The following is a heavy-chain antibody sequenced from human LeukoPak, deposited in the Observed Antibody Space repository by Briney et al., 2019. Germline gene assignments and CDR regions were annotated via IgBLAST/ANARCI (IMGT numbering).Heavy chain of an antibody. CDR1: GYTLTELS. V-gene: IGHV1-24*01. CDR2: FDPEDGET. J-gene: IGHJ4*02. D-gene: IGHD2-15*01. CDR3: ATDPPGYWSGGSCLYS. Sequence: ASVKVSCKVSGYTLTELSMHWVRQAPGKGLEWMGGFDPEDGETIYAQKFQGRVTMTEDTSTDTAYMELSSLRSEDTAVYYWATDPPGYWSGGSCLYSWGQGTLVTGSS.